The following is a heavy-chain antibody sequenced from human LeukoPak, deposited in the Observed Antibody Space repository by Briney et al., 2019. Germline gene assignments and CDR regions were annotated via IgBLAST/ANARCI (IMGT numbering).Heavy chain of an antibody. D-gene: IGHD2-15*01. CDR1: GDSITRYY. CDR3: ARLNHSYYYYYYMDV. V-gene: IGHV4-59*01. Sequence: PSETLSLTCTVSGDSITRYYWSWIRQPPGKGLEWIGYISYSGSTNYNPSLKSRVTISVDTSKNQFSLKLSSVTAADTAVYYCARLNHSYYYYYYMDVWGTGTTVTVSS. CDR2: ISYSGST. J-gene: IGHJ6*03.